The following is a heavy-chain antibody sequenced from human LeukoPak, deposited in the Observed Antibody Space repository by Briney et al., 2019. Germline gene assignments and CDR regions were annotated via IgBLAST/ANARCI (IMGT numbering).Heavy chain of an antibody. J-gene: IGHJ3*02. CDR2: LHYSGST. V-gene: IGHV4-59*08. CDR3: ARHDDYSRAFDI. D-gene: IGHD4-11*01. Sequence: SETLSLTCTVSGGSISSYYWSWVRQPPGKGLEWIGYLHYSGSTDYNPSLKSRVTTSVDTSNNQFSLRLNSVTAADTAVYFCARHDDYSRAFDIWGQGTMITVSS. CDR1: GGSISSYY.